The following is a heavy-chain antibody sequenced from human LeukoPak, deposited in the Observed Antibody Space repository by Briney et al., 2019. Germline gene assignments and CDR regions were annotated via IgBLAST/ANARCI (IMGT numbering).Heavy chain of an antibody. J-gene: IGHJ5*02. CDR3: ARDRRYSSSRGYWFDP. D-gene: IGHD6-13*01. CDR2: ISSSGSTI. CDR1: GFTFSDYY. Sequence: GGSLRLSCAASGFTFSDYYMSWIRQAPGKGLEWVSYISSSGSTIYYADSVKGRFTISRDNAKNSLYLQMNSLRAEDTAVYYCARDRRYSSSRGYWFDPWGQGTLVTVSS. V-gene: IGHV3-11*01.